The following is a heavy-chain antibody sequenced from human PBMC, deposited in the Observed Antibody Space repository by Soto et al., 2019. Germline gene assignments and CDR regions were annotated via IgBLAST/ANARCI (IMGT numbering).Heavy chain of an antibody. V-gene: IGHV1-46*03. CDR3: ARGEDIVVVPAASVPYYYYYYMDV. D-gene: IGHD2-2*01. CDR1: GYTFTSYY. J-gene: IGHJ6*03. Sequence: GASVKVSCKASGYTFTSYYMHWVRQAPGQGLEWMGIISPSGGSTSYAQKFQGRVTMTRDTSTSTVYMELSSLRSEDTAVYYCARGEDIVVVPAASVPYYYYYYMDVWGKGTTVTVSS. CDR2: ISPSGGST.